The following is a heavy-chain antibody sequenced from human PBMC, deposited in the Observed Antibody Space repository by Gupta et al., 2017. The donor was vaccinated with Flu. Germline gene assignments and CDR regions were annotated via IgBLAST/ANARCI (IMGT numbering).Heavy chain of an antibody. J-gene: IGHJ4*02. CDR2: IRSKAYGGTK. D-gene: IGHD2-8*01. CDR1: GLTFGVYA. V-gene: IGHV3-49*04. CDR3: TMEDGTNAECYWGY. Sequence: EVQLVVSGGGLLPPGRSLTLSCIASGLTFGVYAMSWVRQAPGKGLEGVGFIRSKAYGGTKEYAAAGKGRFTISRDEAKSTAYLQMKRVKREETGVYYCTMEDGTNAECYWGYGCQGTIVTVCS.